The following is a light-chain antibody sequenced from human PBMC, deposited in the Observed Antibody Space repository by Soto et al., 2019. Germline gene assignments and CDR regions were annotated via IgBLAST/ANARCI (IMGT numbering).Light chain of an antibody. CDR2: DAS. J-gene: IGKJ4*01. Sequence: EIVLTQSPATLSLSPGERATVSCRASQSVSSHLAWYQQKPGQAPRLLIYDASNRATGIPARFSGSGSGTDFTLTISSLEPEDFAVYYCQQRSNWPLTFGGGTKVDIK. V-gene: IGKV3-11*01. CDR1: QSVSSH. CDR3: QQRSNWPLT.